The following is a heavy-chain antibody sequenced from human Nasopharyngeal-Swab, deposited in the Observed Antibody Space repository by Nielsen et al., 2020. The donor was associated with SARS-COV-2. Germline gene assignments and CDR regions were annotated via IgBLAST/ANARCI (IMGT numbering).Heavy chain of an antibody. D-gene: IGHD5-24*01. CDR2: ISGSGGST. CDR1: GFTFSSYA. V-gene: IGHV3-23*01. CDR3: AKEGDGYNYFDY. J-gene: IGHJ4*02. Sequence: GESLKISCAASGFTFSSYAMSWVRQAPGKGLEWVSAISGSGGSTYYAGSVKGRFTISRDNSKNTLYLQMNSLRAEDTAVYYCAKEGDGYNYFDYWGQGTLVTVSS.